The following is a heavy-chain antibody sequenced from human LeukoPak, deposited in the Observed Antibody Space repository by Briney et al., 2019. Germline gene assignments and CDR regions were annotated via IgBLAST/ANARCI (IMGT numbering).Heavy chain of an antibody. CDR3: ARDGGYYSSTSCLYYYYGMDV. V-gene: IGHV1-2*04. Sequence: ASVKVSCKASGYTFTGYYMHWVRQAPGQGLEWMGWINPNSGGTNYAQKFQGWVTMTRDTSISTAYMELSRLRSDDTAVYYCARDGGYYSSTSCLYYYYGMDVWGQGTTVTVSS. CDR1: GYTFTGYY. D-gene: IGHD2-2*03. CDR2: INPNSGGT. J-gene: IGHJ6*02.